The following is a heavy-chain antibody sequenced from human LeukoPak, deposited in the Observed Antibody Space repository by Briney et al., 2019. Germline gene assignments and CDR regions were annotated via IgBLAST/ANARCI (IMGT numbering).Heavy chain of an antibody. CDR1: GYTFTSYG. CDR3: ARDENLRLEDYYYGMDV. J-gene: IGHJ6*02. CDR2: ISAYNGNT. D-gene: IGHD3-3*01. Sequence: ASVKVSCKASGYTFTSYGISWVRQAPGQGLEWMGWISAYNGNTNYAQKLQGRVTMTTDTSTSTAYMELRSLRSDDTAVYYCARDENLRLEDYYYGMDVWGQGTTVTVSS. V-gene: IGHV1-18*01.